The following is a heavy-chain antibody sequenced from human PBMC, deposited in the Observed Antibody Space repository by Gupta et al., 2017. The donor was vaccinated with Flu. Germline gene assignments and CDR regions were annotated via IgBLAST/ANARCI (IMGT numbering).Heavy chain of an antibody. Sequence: QVQLVESGGGVVQPGRSLRLSCAASGFTFSRSGIHWVRQAPGKGLEWVAVISNDGSIEFYADSVKGRFTISRDNSKNTLYLQMNSLRAEDTAVFYCAKDVSDVQLGIDYWGQGTLVTVSS. D-gene: IGHD6-6*01. CDR2: ISNDGSIE. V-gene: IGHV3-30*18. CDR3: AKDVSDVQLGIDY. CDR1: GFTFSRSG. J-gene: IGHJ4*02.